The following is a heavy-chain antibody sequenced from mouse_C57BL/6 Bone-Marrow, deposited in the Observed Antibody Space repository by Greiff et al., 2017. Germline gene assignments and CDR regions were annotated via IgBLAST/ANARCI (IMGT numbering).Heavy chain of an antibody. Sequence: EVKLVESGGGLVQSGRSLRLSCATSGFTFSDFYMEWVRQAPGKGLEWIAASRNKANDYTTEYSASVKGWFIVSRDTSQSILYLQMNALRAEDTAIYYCARDNYYGSSYAMDYWGQGTSVTVSS. J-gene: IGHJ4*01. D-gene: IGHD1-1*01. CDR3: ARDNYYGSSYAMDY. V-gene: IGHV7-1*01. CDR1: GFTFSDFY. CDR2: SRNKANDYTT.